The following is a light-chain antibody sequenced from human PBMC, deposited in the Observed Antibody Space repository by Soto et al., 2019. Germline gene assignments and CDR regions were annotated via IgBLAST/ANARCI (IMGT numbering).Light chain of an antibody. CDR2: DVS. Sequence: EIVLTQSPATLSLSPGDRATLSCRASQSVTSSLAWFQQTPGQAPRLLIYDVSRRATAIPARFRGSGSGTDFTLTISSLEPEDFAVYYCQQFSSYPLTFGGGTKVDNK. V-gene: IGKV3-11*01. J-gene: IGKJ4*01. CDR3: QQFSSYPLT. CDR1: QSVTSS.